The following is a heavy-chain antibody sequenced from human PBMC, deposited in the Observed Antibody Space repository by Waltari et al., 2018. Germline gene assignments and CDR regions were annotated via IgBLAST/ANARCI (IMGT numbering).Heavy chain of an antibody. CDR2: IWYDGSKK. Sequence: QVQLVESGGGVVQPGRSLRLSCAASGFTFSSYGMHWVRQAPGKGLDWVAVIWYDGSKKSYADSVKCRFTISRDNSKNTLYLQMNSLRAEDTAMYYCAKDDDSSGYQGSSVDYWGQGTLVTVSS. CDR1: GFTFSSYG. D-gene: IGHD3-22*01. V-gene: IGHV3-30*18. J-gene: IGHJ4*02. CDR3: AKDDDSSGYQGSSVDY.